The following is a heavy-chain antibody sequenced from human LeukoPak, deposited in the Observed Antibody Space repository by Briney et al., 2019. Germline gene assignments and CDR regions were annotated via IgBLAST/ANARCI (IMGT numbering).Heavy chain of an antibody. CDR2: ISNSGSTI. V-gene: IGHV3-48*04. Sequence: GGSLRLSCAASGFTFSSCSMNWVRQAPGKGLDWVSYISNSGSTIYYADSVKGRFTISRDNAKNSLYLQMNSLRAEDTAVYYCARRGAGGSHAFDIWGQGTMVTVSS. D-gene: IGHD2-15*01. CDR1: GFTFSSCS. J-gene: IGHJ3*02. CDR3: ARRGAGGSHAFDI.